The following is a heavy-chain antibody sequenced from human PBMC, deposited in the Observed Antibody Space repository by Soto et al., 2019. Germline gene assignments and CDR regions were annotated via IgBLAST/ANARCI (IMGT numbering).Heavy chain of an antibody. D-gene: IGHD6-13*01. CDR3: RSAGRLYNGMDF. V-gene: IGHV3-23*01. J-gene: IGHJ6*02. CDR2: VGGSGVNT. CDR1: GFSFSTCG. Sequence: VGSMRLSCAASGFSFSTCGMSWVRQAPGKGLEWVSSVGGSGVNTYYGDSVKGRFTISRDNSKNTLYLQMNSLRADDTAVYYCRSAGRLYNGMDFWGLGTTVTVSS.